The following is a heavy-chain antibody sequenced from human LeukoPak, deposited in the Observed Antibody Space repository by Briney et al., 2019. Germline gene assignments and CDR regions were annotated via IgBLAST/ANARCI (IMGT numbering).Heavy chain of an antibody. CDR2: INHSGST. D-gene: IGHD3-10*01. V-gene: IGHV4-34*01. CDR3: ARVVLYYYGSGSHGVDY. CDR1: GGSFSGYY. J-gene: IGHJ4*02. Sequence: SETLSLTCAVYGGSFSGYYWSWIRQPPGKGLEWIGEINHSGSTNYNPSLKSRVTISVDTSKNQFSLKLSSVTAADTAVYYCARVVLYYYGSGSHGVDYWGQGTLVTVSS.